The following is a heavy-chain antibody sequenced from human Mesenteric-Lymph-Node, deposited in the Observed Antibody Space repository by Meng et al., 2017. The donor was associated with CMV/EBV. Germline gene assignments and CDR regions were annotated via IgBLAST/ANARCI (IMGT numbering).Heavy chain of an antibody. V-gene: IGHV3-74*01. J-gene: IGHJ6*02. Sequence: GGSLRLSCAAPGFTFSSYWMHWVRQAPGKGLVWVSRINSDGSSTSYADSVKGRFTISRDNAKNTLYLQMNSLRAEDTAVYYCAREGGRYYDSSGYPLDYYYYGMDVWGQGTTVTVSS. D-gene: IGHD3-22*01. CDR1: GFTFSSYW. CDR3: AREGGRYYDSSGYPLDYYYYGMDV. CDR2: INSDGSST.